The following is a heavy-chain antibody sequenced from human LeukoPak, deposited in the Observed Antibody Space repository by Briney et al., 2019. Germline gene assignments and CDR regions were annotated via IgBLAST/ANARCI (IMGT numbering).Heavy chain of an antibody. CDR2: INHSGST. CDR1: GGSFSGYY. CDR3: ARGSGITMVRGVIVSGMDV. J-gene: IGHJ6*04. V-gene: IGHV4-34*01. Sequence: SETLSLTCAVYGGSFSGYYWSWIRQPPGKGLEWIGEINHSGSTNYNPSLKSRVTISVDTSKNQFSLKLSSVTDADTAVYYCARGSGITMVRGVIVSGMDVWGKGTTVTVSS. D-gene: IGHD3-10*01.